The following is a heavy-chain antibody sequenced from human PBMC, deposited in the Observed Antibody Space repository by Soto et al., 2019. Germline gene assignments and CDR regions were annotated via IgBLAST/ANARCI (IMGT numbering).Heavy chain of an antibody. Sequence: GGSLRLSCAASGFTFSSYGMHWVRQAPGKGLEWVTVISYDGSNKYYADSVKGRFTISRDNSKNTLYLQMNSLRAEDTAVYYCAKDMGITIFGVARGYGMDVWGQGTTVTVSS. J-gene: IGHJ6*02. CDR2: ISYDGSNK. D-gene: IGHD3-3*01. V-gene: IGHV3-30*18. CDR3: AKDMGITIFGVARGYGMDV. CDR1: GFTFSSYG.